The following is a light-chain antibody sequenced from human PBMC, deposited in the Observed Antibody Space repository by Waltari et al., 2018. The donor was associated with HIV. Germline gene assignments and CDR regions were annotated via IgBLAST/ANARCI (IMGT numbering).Light chain of an antibody. CDR1: RKLLYRSSDKNY. V-gene: IGKV4-1*01. Sequence: LVSQSPVSLAVSVGEKATLNCKSSRKLLYRSSDKNYLAWYQQKAGQRPKLLIYWASTRESGVPERFSGSGSGTDFTLTISSLQAEDVAVYYCQQYYSVPYTFGQGTKLEIK. J-gene: IGKJ2*01. CDR3: QQYYSVPYT. CDR2: WAS.